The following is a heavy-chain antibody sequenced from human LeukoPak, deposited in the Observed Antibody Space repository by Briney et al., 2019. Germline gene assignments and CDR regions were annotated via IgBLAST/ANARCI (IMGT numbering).Heavy chain of an antibody. CDR1: GFTFSNYA. CDR3: TRDQTPYY. CDR2: IASETYGGTA. Sequence: GGSLRLSCAASGFTFSNYAMHWVRQAPGKGLEWVGFIASETYGGTAEYAASVKGRFTISRDDSNSIAYLQMNSLKTEDTAVYYCTRDQTPYYWGQGTLVTVSS. V-gene: IGHV3-49*04. J-gene: IGHJ4*02.